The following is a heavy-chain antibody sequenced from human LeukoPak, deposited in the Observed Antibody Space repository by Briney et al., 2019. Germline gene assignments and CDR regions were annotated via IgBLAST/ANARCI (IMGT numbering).Heavy chain of an antibody. CDR1: GFTFSSYE. J-gene: IGHJ4*02. Sequence: GGSLRLSCAASGFTFSSYEMNWVRQAPGKGPEWVSGINWNGGSTGYADSVKGRFTISRDNAKNSLYLQMNSLRAEDTALYHCARSRHCSSTSCSEFDYWGQGTLVTVSS. CDR2: INWNGGST. CDR3: ARSRHCSSTSCSEFDY. D-gene: IGHD2-2*01. V-gene: IGHV3-20*01.